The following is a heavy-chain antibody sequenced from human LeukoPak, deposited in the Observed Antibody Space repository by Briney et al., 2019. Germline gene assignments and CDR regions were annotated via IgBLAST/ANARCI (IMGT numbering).Heavy chain of an antibody. J-gene: IGHJ6*02. V-gene: IGHV4-34*01. D-gene: IGHD6-6*01. CDR3: ARERKVAAPYYYYYYGMDV. CDR1: GGSFSGYY. CDR2: INHSGST. Sequence: SETLSLTCAVYGGSFSGYYWSWIRQPPGKGLEWIGEINHSGSTNYNPSLKSRVTISVDTSKNQFSLKLSSVTAADTAVYYCARERKVAAPYYYYYYGMDVWGQGTTVTVSS.